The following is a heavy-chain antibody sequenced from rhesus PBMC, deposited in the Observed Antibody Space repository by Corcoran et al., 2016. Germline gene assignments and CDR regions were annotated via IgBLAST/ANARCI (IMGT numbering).Heavy chain of an antibody. CDR1: AGSLSRGYSY. D-gene: IGHD6-31*01. V-gene: IGHV4S12*01. J-gene: IGHJ4*01. Sequence: QVKLQESGPGLVKPLETLSLTCAVSAGSLSRGYSYWSGVRPPQGKGLGWIGGIYSSSGNTYYNPSLKSRVTISKDTSKNQFSLKLSSVTAADTAVYYCARESAAAGKVFDYWGQGVLVTVSS. CDR3: ARESAAAGKVFDY. CDR2: IYSSSGNT.